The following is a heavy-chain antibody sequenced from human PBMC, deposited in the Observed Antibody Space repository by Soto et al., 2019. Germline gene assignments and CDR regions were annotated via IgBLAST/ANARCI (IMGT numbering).Heavy chain of an antibody. CDR3: ARAGYCSGGSCYLYYYYGMDV. D-gene: IGHD2-15*01. Sequence: EVQLVESGGGLVQPGGSLRLSCAASGFTFSSYSMNWVRQAPGKGLEWVSYISSSSSTIYYADSVKGRFTISRDNAKNSLYLQMHSLRDEDKAVYYCARAGYCSGGSCYLYYYYGMDVWGQGTTVTVSS. V-gene: IGHV3-48*02. CDR1: GFTFSSYS. CDR2: ISSSSSTI. J-gene: IGHJ6*02.